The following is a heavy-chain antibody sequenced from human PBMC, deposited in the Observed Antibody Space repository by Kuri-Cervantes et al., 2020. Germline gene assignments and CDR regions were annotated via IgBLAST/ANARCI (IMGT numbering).Heavy chain of an antibody. CDR3: ANIRGTNYYGMDV. V-gene: IGHV3-33*06. CDR2: IWYDGSNK. D-gene: IGHD3-16*01. CDR1: GFTFSSYG. J-gene: IGHJ6*02. Sequence: GGSLRLSCAASGFTFSSYGMHWVRQAPGKGLEWVAVIWYDGSNKYYADSVKGRFTISRDNSKNTLYLQMNSLRAEDTAVYYCANIRGTNYYGMDVWGQGTTVTVSS.